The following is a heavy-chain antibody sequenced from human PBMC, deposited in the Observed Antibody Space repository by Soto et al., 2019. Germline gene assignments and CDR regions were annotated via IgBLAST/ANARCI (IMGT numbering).Heavy chain of an antibody. V-gene: IGHV3-23*01. J-gene: IGHJ5*02. CDR1: GFTFSSYA. CDR3: ASGPSRILHRNWFDP. Sequence: EVQLLESGGGLVQPGGSLRLSCAASGFTFSSYAMSWVRQAPGKGLEWVSAISGSGGSTYYADSVKGRFTISRDNSKNTLYLQMNSLRAEDTAVYYCASGPSRILHRNWFDPWGQGTLVTVSS. D-gene: IGHD2-15*01. CDR2: ISGSGGST.